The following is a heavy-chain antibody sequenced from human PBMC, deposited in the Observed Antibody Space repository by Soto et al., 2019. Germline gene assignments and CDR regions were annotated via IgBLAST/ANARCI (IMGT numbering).Heavy chain of an antibody. CDR1: GYTFTGYY. CDR2: INPNTGGT. V-gene: IGHV1-2*04. D-gene: IGHD1-1*01. J-gene: IGHJ6*02. Sequence: QVQLVQSGAEVKQPGASVKVSCKASGYTFTGYYIHWVRQAPGQGLEWVGWINPNTGGTNYAQKFQGWVTMTRDTSIYTAYMELSRLKSDDTAAYYCARGGSQRHYYQAMAVWGQGTTVTVSS. CDR3: ARGGSQRHYYQAMAV.